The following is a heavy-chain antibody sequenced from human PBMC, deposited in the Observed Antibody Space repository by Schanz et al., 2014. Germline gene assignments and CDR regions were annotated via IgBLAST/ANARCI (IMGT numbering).Heavy chain of an antibody. CDR1: GFSFRKSA. CDR3: ARSRGFDSIFDS. Sequence: EVQLLESGGGLVQPGGSLRLSCAASGFSFRKSAMSWVRQAPGKGLEWVSGIGGSGDSTHYADSVKGRFIISRDNSKNTLYLQMNSLRAEDTAVYYCARSRGFDSIFDSWGPGTLVTV. D-gene: IGHD5-12*01. V-gene: IGHV3-23*01. J-gene: IGHJ4*02. CDR2: IGGSGDST.